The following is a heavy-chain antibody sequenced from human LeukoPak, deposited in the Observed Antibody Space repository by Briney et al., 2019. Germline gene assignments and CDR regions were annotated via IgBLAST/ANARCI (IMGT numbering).Heavy chain of an antibody. J-gene: IGHJ4*02. Sequence: SETLSLTCTVSGDSISSGGYYWSWIRQHPGKGLEWIGYTYNSGSTYYNPSLKSRVTISIDTSKRQFSLKLTSVTAADTAVYYCAREPTGSYSFDFWGQGTLVTVSS. V-gene: IGHV4-31*03. CDR2: TYNSGST. D-gene: IGHD1-26*01. CDR1: GDSISSGGYY. CDR3: AREPTGSYSFDF.